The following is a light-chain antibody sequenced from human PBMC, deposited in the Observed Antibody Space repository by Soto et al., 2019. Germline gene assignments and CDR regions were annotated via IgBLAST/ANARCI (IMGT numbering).Light chain of an antibody. Sequence: QSVLTQPPSVSGAPGQRVTISCTGTSSNIGAGYNVHWYQQVPGTAPKLLIYINNNRPSGVPDRFSGSKSGASASLAITDLQAEDEADYYCQSYDNCLSGSNWVFGGGTKLTVL. J-gene: IGLJ3*02. CDR1: SSNIGAGYN. CDR3: QSYDNCLSGSNWV. CDR2: INN. V-gene: IGLV1-40*01.